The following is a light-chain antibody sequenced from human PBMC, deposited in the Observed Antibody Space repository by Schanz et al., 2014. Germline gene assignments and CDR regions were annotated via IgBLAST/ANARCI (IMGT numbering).Light chain of an antibody. CDR3: QQYGSALPYG. J-gene: IGKJ2*03. CDR2: DAS. Sequence: EIVLTQSPSTLSLSPGERATLSCRASQSVSSNLAWFQQKPGQAPRLLIYDASDRATGIPARFSGSGSGTDLTLTISRLEPEDFAVYYCQQYGSALPYGFGQGTKVEIK. CDR1: QSVSSN. V-gene: IGKV3-20*01.